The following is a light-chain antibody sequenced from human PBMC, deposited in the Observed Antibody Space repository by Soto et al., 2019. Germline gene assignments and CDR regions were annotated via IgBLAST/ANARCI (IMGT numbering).Light chain of an antibody. CDR2: EVG. CDR1: SSDVGGYNY. CDR3: SSYAGSNNFV. J-gene: IGLJ1*01. V-gene: IGLV2-8*01. Sequence: QSFLTQPPSASGSPGQSVTISCTGTSSDVGGYNYVSWYQQHPGKAPKLMIYEVGERPSGVPDRFSGSKSSNTASLTVSGLQAEDEADYYCSSYAGSNNFVFGTGTKVTVL.